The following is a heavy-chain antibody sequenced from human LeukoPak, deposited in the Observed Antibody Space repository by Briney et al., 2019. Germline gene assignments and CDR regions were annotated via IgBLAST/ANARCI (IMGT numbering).Heavy chain of an antibody. J-gene: IGHJ4*02. CDR1: GFTFSSYS. D-gene: IGHD3-3*01. CDR3: AREVRFWSGPFDY. CDR2: ISSSSSTI. Sequence: GGSLRLSCAASGFTFSSYSMNWVRQAPGKGLEWVSYISSSSSTIYYADSVKGRFTISRDNAKNSLYLQMNSLRAEDTAVYYCAREVRFWSGPFDYWGQGTLVTVSS. V-gene: IGHV3-48*01.